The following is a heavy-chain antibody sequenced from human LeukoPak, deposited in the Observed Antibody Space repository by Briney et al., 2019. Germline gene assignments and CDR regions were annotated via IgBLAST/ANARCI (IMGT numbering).Heavy chain of an antibody. CDR3: ARLAYNDFWSRPHDGFDS. Sequence: GESLKISFEGFGNRFTSYWIAWVRPTPGKVLEWMGIIHLGDSETRYSPTFQGRVTFSADKSSATALMQWTSLKASDTAMYYCARLAYNDFWSRPHDGFDSWGQGTMVTVSS. CDR2: IHLGDSET. D-gene: IGHD3-3*01. J-gene: IGHJ3*02. CDR1: GNRFTSYW. V-gene: IGHV5-51*01.